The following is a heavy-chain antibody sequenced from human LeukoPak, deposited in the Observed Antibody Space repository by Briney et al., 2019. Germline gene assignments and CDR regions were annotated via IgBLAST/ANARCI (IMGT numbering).Heavy chain of an antibody. J-gene: IGHJ5*02. CDR2: IIPIFGTA. CDR1: GGTFSSNA. Sequence: SVKVSCKASGGTFSSNAISWVRQAPGQGLEWMGGIIPIFGTANYAQKFQGRVTITADESTSTAYMELSSLRSEDTAVYYCAKDPPRGPKMWIQPGLDPWGQGTLVTVSS. V-gene: IGHV1-69*13. D-gene: IGHD5-18*01. CDR3: AKDPPRGPKMWIQPGLDP.